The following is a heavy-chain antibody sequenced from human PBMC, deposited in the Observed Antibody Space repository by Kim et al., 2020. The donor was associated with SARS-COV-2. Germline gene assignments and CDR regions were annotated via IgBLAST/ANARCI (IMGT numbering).Heavy chain of an antibody. CDR3: ARGRLPAAMIKYYYMDV. CDR2: MNPNSGNT. J-gene: IGHJ6*03. V-gene: IGHV1-8*01. D-gene: IGHD2-2*01. Sequence: ASVKVSCKASGYTFTSYDINWVRQVTGQGLEWMGWMNPNSGNTGYAQKFQGRVTMTRNTSISTAYMELSSLRSEDTAVYYCARGRLPAAMIKYYYMDVWGRGTTVTVSS. CDR1: GYTFTSYD.